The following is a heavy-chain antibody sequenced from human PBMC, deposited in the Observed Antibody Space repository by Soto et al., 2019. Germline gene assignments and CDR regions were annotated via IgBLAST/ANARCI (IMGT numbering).Heavy chain of an antibody. CDR2: IYHSGST. CDR1: GGSVGGYY. V-gene: IGHV4-34*01. CDR3: ARAGTAMVSVDS. Sequence: SETLSLTCAVYGGSVGGYYLSWVRQPPGKGLEWIGEIYHSGSTNYTPSLKSRVTISVDTSKNQFSLKLSSVTAADTAVYYCARAGTAMVSVDSWGQGTLVTVSS. D-gene: IGHD5-18*01. J-gene: IGHJ4*02.